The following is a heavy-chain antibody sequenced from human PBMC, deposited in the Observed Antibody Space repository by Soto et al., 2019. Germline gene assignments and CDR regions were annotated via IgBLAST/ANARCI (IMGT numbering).Heavy chain of an antibody. CDR2: IIPIFGTA. CDR3: ATFQGCSGFSCYDLDV. D-gene: IGHD1-26*01. V-gene: IGHV1-69*01. CDR1: GGTFRSYT. J-gene: IGHJ6*02. Sequence: QVQLVQSGAEVKKPGSSVKVSCKASGGTFRSYTISWVRQAPGQGLEWMGGIIPIFGTANYAQKIQGRITITADESTSTAYMELNSLRSEDTAVCYCATFQGCSGFSCYDLDVWGQGTTVTVSS.